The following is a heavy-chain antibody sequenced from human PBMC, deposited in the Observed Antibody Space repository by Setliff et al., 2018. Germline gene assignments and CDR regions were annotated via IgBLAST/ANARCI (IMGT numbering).Heavy chain of an antibody. CDR1: GYRFTSNW. CDR3: AREGWGGPRAFDI. CDR2: IYPGDSDT. D-gene: IGHD1-26*01. V-gene: IGHV5-51*01. J-gene: IGHJ3*02. Sequence: GESLKISCKGSGYRFTSNWIGWVRQMPGKGLEWVGVIYPGDSDTRYSPSFQGQVTISADKSISTAYLQWSSLKASDTAMYYCAREGWGGPRAFDIWGQGTMVTVSS.